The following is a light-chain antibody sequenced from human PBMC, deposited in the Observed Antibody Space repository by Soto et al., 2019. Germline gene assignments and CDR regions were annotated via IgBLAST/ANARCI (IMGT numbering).Light chain of an antibody. CDR2: HAS. CDR1: QSVMGSY. J-gene: IGKJ3*01. Sequence: IVLTQSRGTLSLSPGERATLSCRASQSVMGSYLAWYQQKPGQAPRLLIFHASTRATGIPDRFSGSGSGTDFTLTVSRLEPEDSAVYYCHQYGSSPFTFGPGTKVDIK. CDR3: HQYGSSPFT. V-gene: IGKV3-20*01.